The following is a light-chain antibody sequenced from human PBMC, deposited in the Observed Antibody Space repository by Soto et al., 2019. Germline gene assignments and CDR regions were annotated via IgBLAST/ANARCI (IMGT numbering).Light chain of an antibody. Sequence: EIVLTQSPGTLSLSPGESATLSCRASQSISRYLAWYQQKLGQAPKLLIYDASYRATGIPARFSGSGSGTDFTLTISSLEPEDFAVYYCQQYNNWPITFGQGTRLEIK. J-gene: IGKJ5*01. CDR3: QQYNNWPIT. CDR2: DAS. CDR1: QSISRY. V-gene: IGKV3-11*01.